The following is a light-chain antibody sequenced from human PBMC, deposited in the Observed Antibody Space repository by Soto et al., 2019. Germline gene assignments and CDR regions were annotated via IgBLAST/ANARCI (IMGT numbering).Light chain of an antibody. J-gene: IGLJ2*01. CDR3: HSYDVSLSGPV. V-gene: IGLV1-40*01. Sequence: QSVLTQPASVSGAPGQRVTISCTGSSSNIGAGYDVHWYQQLPGTAPKVLIYDNNNRPSGVPDRFSGSKSGTSASLPITGGQAEDEDDYYCHSYDVSLSGPVFGGGTKLTVL. CDR1: SSNIGAGYD. CDR2: DNN.